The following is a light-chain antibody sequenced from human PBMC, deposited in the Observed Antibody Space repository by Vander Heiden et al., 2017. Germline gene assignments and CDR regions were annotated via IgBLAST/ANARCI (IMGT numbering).Light chain of an antibody. CDR2: KDG. CDR3: FTEAENDVWL. Sequence: SYELTQPSSVSVSPGQTAKITCSGNILTKRYGRWFQQKPGQAPVVLIYKDGDRPSGIPERFSGANSGTTATLTIRGAQVDDEAVYYCFTEAENDVWLFGGGTRLTVL. CDR1: ILTKRY. V-gene: IGLV3-27*01. J-gene: IGLJ2*01.